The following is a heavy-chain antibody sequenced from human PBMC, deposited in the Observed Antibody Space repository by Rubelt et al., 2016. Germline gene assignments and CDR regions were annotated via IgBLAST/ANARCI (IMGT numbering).Heavy chain of an antibody. CDR1: GFTFSSYG. D-gene: IGHD2-15*01. J-gene: IGHJ6*02. CDR2: IWYDGSNK. Sequence: QVQLVESGGGVVQPGRSLRLSCAASGFTFSSYGMHWVRQAPGKGLEWVAVIWYDGSNKYYADSVKGRFTISGDNAKTSLYLQMNSRRAEDTAVYYCEGYCSGGSCQLYYGMDVWGQGTTVTVSS. V-gene: IGHV3-33*01. CDR3: EGYCSGGSCQLYYGMDV.